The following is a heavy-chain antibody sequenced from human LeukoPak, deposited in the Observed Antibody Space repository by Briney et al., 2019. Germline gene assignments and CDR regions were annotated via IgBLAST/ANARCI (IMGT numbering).Heavy chain of an antibody. J-gene: IGHJ4*02. CDR2: INAGNGNT. CDR1: GYTFTSYA. V-gene: IGHV1-3*01. Sequence: ASVKVSCKASGYTFTSYAMHRVRQAPGQRLEWMGWINAGNGNTKYSQKFQGRVTITRDTSASTAYMELSSLRSEDTAVYYCARARVEMATIPFDYWGQGTLVTVSS. CDR3: ARARVEMATIPFDY. D-gene: IGHD5-24*01.